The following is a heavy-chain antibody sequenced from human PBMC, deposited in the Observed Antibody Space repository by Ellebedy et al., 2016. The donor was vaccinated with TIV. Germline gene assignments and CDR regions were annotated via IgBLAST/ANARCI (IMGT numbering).Heavy chain of an antibody. CDR2: INWNGGST. Sequence: PGESLKISCAASGFTFDDYGMSWVRQAPGKGLEWVSGINWNGGSTGYADSVKGRFTISRDNAKNSLYLQMNSLRAEDTALYYCARTSDYYGSGSYYTPEYYFDYWGQGTLVTVSS. CDR3: ARTSDYYGSGSYYTPEYYFDY. D-gene: IGHD3-10*01. V-gene: IGHV3-20*04. J-gene: IGHJ4*02. CDR1: GFTFDDYG.